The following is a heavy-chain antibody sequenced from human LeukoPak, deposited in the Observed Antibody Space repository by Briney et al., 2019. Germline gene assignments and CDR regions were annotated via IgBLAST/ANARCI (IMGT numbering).Heavy chain of an antibody. J-gene: IGHJ4*02. CDR1: GFTFSSYA. Sequence: GGSLRLSCAASGFTFSSYAMHWVRQAPGKGLEWVAVISYDGSNKYYADSVKGRFTISRDNSKNTLYLQMNSLRAEDTAVYYCAREDYVWGSYRYYFDYWGQGALVTVSS. V-gene: IGHV3-30*04. CDR3: AREDYVWGSYRYYFDY. D-gene: IGHD3-16*02. CDR2: ISYDGSNK.